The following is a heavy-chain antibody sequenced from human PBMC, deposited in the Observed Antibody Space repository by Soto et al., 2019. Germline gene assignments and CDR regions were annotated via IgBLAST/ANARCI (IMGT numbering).Heavy chain of an antibody. V-gene: IGHV3-9*01. J-gene: IGHJ3*02. Sequence: EVQLVESGGGLVQPGRSLRLSCAASGFTFDDYAMHWVRQAPGKGLEWVSGISWNSGIIGYADSVKGRFTISRDNAKNSLYLQMNSLRAEDTALYYCAKDTGPTSRGAFDIWGQGTMVTVSS. CDR1: GFTFDDYA. D-gene: IGHD4-17*01. CDR3: AKDTGPTSRGAFDI. CDR2: ISWNSGII.